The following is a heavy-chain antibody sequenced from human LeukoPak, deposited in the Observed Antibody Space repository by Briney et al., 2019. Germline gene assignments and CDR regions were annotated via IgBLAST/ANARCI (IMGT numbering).Heavy chain of an antibody. J-gene: IGHJ4*02. CDR2: ISWNSGSI. V-gene: IGHV3-9*01. Sequence: GGSLRLSCAASGFTFDDYAMHWVRQAPGKGLEWVSGISWNSGSIGYADSVKGRFTISRDNAKNSLYLQMNSLRAEDTALYYCAKDIYGSGRYPLFDYWGQGTLVTVSS. CDR1: GFTFDDYA. CDR3: AKDIYGSGRYPLFDY. D-gene: IGHD3-10*01.